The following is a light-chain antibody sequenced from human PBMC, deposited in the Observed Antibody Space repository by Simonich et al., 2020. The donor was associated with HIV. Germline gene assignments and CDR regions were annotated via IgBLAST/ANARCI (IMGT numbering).Light chain of an antibody. CDR3: QQYYTTPPT. J-gene: IGKJ1*01. CDR2: WAS. Sequence: DIVMTQSPDSLAVSLGERASINCRSGQSVLYSSNNKNYLAWYQQKPGQPPKLLIYWASTRESGVPDRFSASGSGTAFTLTISSLQAEDVAVYYCQQYYTTPPTFGQGTKVEIK. CDR1: QSVLYSSNNKNY. V-gene: IGKV4-1*01.